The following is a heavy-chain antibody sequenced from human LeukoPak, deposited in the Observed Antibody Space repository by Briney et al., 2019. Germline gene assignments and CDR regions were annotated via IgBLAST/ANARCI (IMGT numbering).Heavy chain of an antibody. V-gene: IGHV3-21*01. Sequence: GGSLRLSCAASGFSFSSYSMNWVRQAPGKGLEWVSSISSSSSYIYYADSVKGRFTISRDNAKNSLYLQMNSLRAEDTAVYYCAKASSSSLYYYYYMDVWGKGTTVTVSS. J-gene: IGHJ6*03. CDR1: GFSFSSYS. CDR3: AKASSSSLYYYYYMDV. CDR2: ISSSSSYI. D-gene: IGHD6-6*01.